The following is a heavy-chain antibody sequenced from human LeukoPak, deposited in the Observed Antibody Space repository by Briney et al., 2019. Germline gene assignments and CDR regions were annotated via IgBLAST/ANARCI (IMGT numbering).Heavy chain of an antibody. CDR3: ARRALRYCSSTSCPAQYYGVDV. V-gene: IGHV3-7*03. D-gene: IGHD2-2*01. Sequence: GGSLRLSCAASGFLFGSYWMSWVRQAPGKGLEWVANIKEDGSEKYYVDSVEGRFTISRDNAKNSLYLQTNSLRAEDTAVYYCARRALRYCSSTSCPAQYYGVDVWGKGTTVTVSS. CDR1: GFLFGSYW. J-gene: IGHJ6*04. CDR2: IKEDGSEK.